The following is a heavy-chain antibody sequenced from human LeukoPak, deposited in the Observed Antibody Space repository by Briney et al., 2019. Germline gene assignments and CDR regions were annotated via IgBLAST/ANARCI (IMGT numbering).Heavy chain of an antibody. CDR3: ARDPDGDGYIYGTVDY. CDR2: ISWNSDDI. CDR1: GFTFDDYA. Sequence: PGRSLRLSCAASGFTFDDYAMHWVRQAPGKGLEWVSGISWNSDDIGYADSVKGRFTISRDNAKNTLYLQMNSLRAEDTAVYYCARDPDGDGYIYGTVDYWGQGTLVTVSS. V-gene: IGHV3-9*01. J-gene: IGHJ4*02. D-gene: IGHD4-17*01.